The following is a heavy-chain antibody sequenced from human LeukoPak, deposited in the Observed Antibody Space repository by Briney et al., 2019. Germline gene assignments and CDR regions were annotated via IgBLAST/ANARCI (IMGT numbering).Heavy chain of an antibody. CDR2: INPNSGGT. CDR3: VPDCSSTACLFDY. CDR1: GYTFTDYW. D-gene: IGHD2-2*01. V-gene: IGHV1-2*06. J-gene: IGHJ4*02. Sequence: ASVKVSCKASGYTFTDYWIHWVRQAPGQGLEWTGRINPNSGGTNYAQKFQGRVTMTRDTSISTAYMELSRLTSDDTAVFYCVPDCSSTACLFDYWGQGTLVTVSS.